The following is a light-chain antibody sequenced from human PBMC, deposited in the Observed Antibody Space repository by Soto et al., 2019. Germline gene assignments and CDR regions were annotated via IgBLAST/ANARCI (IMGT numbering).Light chain of an antibody. CDR2: SAS. J-gene: IGKJ2*01. CDR1: QDMGHH. V-gene: IGKV1-6*01. Sequence: AIQLTQSPSSLSASVGDRITITCRSSQDMGHHLGWYQQKPGKAPKLLIYSASHLQSGVPSRFSGSASGTDYTLTISGLQPEDFATYFCLQHFIYPRSFGQGTKLEIK. CDR3: LQHFIYPRS.